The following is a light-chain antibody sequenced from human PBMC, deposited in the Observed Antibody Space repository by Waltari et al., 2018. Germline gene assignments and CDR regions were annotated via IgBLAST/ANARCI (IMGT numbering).Light chain of an antibody. CDR1: QSVGSSD. CDR3: QQYDNSLWT. Sequence: EIVLTQSPGTLSLSPGERATLSCRASQSVGSSDLAWYQQKPGQAPMLLIYGASSRATGIPDRFSGSGSGTDFTLTIRRLEPEDFAVYYCQQYDNSLWTFGQGTKVEI. CDR2: GAS. J-gene: IGKJ1*01. V-gene: IGKV3-20*01.